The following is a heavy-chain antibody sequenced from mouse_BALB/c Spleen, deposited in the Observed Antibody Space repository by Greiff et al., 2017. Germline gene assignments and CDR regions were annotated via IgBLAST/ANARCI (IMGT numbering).Heavy chain of an antibody. V-gene: IGHV5-6-3*01. Sequence: EVQLVESGGGLVQPGGSLKLSCAASGFTFSSYGMSWVRQTPDKRLELVATINSNGGSTYYPDSVKGRFTISRDNAKNTLYLQMSSLKSEDTAMYYCARDTGYYWFAYWGQGTLVTVSA. CDR1: GFTFSSYG. CDR3: ARDTGYYWFAY. J-gene: IGHJ3*01. CDR2: INSNGGST. D-gene: IGHD2-3*01.